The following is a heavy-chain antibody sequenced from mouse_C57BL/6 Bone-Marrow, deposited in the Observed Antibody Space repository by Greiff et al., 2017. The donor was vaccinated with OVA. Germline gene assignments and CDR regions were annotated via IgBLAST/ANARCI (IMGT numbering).Heavy chain of an antibody. CDR2: INPNYGTT. CDR3: ARHYYGSSHFDY. D-gene: IGHD1-1*01. V-gene: IGHV1-39*01. Sequence: EVQGVESGPELVKPGASVKISCKASGYSFTDYNMNWVKQSNGKSLEWIGVINPNYGTTSYNQTFKGKATLTVDQSSSTAYMQLNSLTSEDSAVYYCARHYYGSSHFDYWGQGTTLTVSS. J-gene: IGHJ2*01. CDR1: GYSFTDYN.